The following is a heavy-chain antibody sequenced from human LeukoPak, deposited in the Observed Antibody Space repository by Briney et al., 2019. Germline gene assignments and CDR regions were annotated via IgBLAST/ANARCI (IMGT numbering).Heavy chain of an antibody. CDR1: GFTFSRYW. Sequence: GGSLRLSCAVSGFTFSRYWMNWVRQAPGKGLEWVANIKEDGSEKNYVDSVKGRFTISRDNAKNSLNLQMNSLRAEDTALYYCARVRYMDVWGKGTTVTVSS. V-gene: IGHV3-7*01. CDR3: ARVRYMDV. CDR2: IKEDGSEK. J-gene: IGHJ6*03.